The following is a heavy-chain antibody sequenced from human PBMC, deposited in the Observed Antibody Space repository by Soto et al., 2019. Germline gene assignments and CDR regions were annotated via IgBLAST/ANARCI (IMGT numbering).Heavy chain of an antibody. D-gene: IGHD2-2*01. V-gene: IGHV4-39*01. CDR1: GGSISSSSYY. CDR3: ARHGNEDIVVVPAAINWFDP. CDR2: IYYSGST. Sequence: QLQLQESGPGLVKPSETLSLTCTVSGGSISSSSYYWGWIRQHPGKGLEWIGSIYYSGSTYYNPSLKSRVTISGDTPKNQFSLKLSSVTAADTAVYYCARHGNEDIVVVPAAINWFDPWGQGTLVTVSS. J-gene: IGHJ5*02.